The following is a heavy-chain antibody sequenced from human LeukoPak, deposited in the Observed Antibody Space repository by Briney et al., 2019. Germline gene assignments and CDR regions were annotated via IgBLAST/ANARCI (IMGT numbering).Heavy chain of an antibody. J-gene: IGHJ6*02. D-gene: IGHD1-7*01. V-gene: IGHV3-15*04. Sequence: GGSLRLSCAASGFTFNYAWMSWVRQVPGKGLEWVGQTVSEIDGGTTDYAAPVKGRFTISRDDLKSTLYLQMNSLKIEDTAVYYCTTDEDWNYARKNVWGQGATVIVSS. CDR1: GFTFNYAW. CDR2: TVSEIDGGTT. CDR3: TTDEDWNYARKNV.